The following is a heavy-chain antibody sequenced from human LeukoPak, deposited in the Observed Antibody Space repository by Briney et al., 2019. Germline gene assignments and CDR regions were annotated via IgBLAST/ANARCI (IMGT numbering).Heavy chain of an antibody. CDR3: ARAWYDPWYYFDY. D-gene: IGHD1-1*01. V-gene: IGHV4-61*08. Sequence: PSETLSLTCAVSGGSISSGGYYWSWIRQPPGKGLEWIGYIYYSGSTNYNPSLKSRVTISVDTSKNQFSLKLSSVTAADTAVYYCARAWYDPWYYFDYWGQGTLVTVSS. J-gene: IGHJ4*02. CDR2: IYYSGST. CDR1: GGSISSGGYY.